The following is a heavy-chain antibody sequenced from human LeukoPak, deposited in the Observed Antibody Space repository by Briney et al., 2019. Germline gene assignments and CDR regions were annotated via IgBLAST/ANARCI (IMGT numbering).Heavy chain of an antibody. D-gene: IGHD1-1*01. CDR3: ARSVHVGVDYYYYYMDV. CDR1: GYTFTSYG. V-gene: IGHV1-18*01. J-gene: IGHJ6*03. CDR2: ISAYNGNT. Sequence: ASVKVSCEASGYTFTSYGISWVRQAPGQGLEWMGWISAYNGNTNYAQKLQGRVTMTTDTSTSTAYMELRSLRSDDTAVYYCARSVHVGVDYYYYYMDVWGKGTTVTVSS.